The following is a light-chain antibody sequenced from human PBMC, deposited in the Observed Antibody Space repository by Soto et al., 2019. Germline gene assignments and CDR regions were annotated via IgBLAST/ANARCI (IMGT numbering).Light chain of an antibody. V-gene: IGKV3-11*01. CDR3: QQRSNWPPVIT. CDR2: DES. CDR1: QSFSSY. Sequence: EIVLTQSPATLSLSPGERATLSCRASQSFSSYLAWYQQKPGQAPRLLIYDESKRATGIPARFSGRGSGTDLTLTISCLEPEDFAVYYCQQRSNWPPVITFGQGTRLEIK. J-gene: IGKJ5*01.